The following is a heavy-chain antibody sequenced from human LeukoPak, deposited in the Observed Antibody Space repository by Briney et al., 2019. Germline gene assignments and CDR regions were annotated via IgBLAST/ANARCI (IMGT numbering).Heavy chain of an antibody. D-gene: IGHD2-2*01. CDR3: AKRGGPAANYYFDY. CDR2: IGSNGLMT. CDR1: GFSFSNYA. V-gene: IGHV3-23*01. J-gene: IGHJ4*02. Sequence: GGSLRLSCAVSGFSFSNYAMSWVRQAPGKGLEWVSAIGSNGLMTYYAGSVKGRFSISRDNFKNMLYLQMSSLRAEDTALYFCAKRGGPAANYYFDYWGQGALVTVSS.